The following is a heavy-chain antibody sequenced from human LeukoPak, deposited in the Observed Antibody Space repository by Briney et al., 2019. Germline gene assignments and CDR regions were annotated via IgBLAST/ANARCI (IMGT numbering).Heavy chain of an antibody. Sequence: ASVKVSCKASGYTFIDYYMHWVRQAPGQGLEWMGWINPNSGATNYAQKFQGRVTMTRDTSISTAYMELSRLRSDDAAVYYCARVGYYYYGMDVWGQGTTVTVSS. CDR2: INPNSGAT. J-gene: IGHJ6*02. CDR3: ARVGYYYYGMDV. V-gene: IGHV1-2*02. CDR1: GYTFIDYY.